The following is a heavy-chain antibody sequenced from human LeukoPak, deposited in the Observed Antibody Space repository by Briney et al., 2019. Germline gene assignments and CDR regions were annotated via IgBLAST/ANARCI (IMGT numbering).Heavy chain of an antibody. V-gene: IGHV1-18*01. CDR1: GYRFVDYG. D-gene: IGHD3-9*01. Sequence: ASVKVSCKTSGYRFVDYGISWVRQAPGQGLEWMGWISAFNNATYYAQQLRGRVTMTTDTSTSTAYMELTSLTSDDTALYYCAREGLGGGVTGYDTFDVWGQGATVTVSS. CDR3: AREGLGGGVTGYDTFDV. CDR2: ISAFNNAT. J-gene: IGHJ3*01.